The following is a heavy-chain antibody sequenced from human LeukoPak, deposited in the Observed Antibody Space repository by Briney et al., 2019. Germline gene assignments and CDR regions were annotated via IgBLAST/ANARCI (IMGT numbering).Heavy chain of an antibody. CDR2: IYPGDSDT. CDR3: ARPIWSGYDYGAFDY. Sequence: GESLKISCKGSGYTFTSYWIGWVRQMPGKGLEWMGIIYPGDSDTRYSPSFQGQVTISADKSISTAYLQWSSLKASDTAMYYCARPIWSGYDYGAFDYWGQGTLVTVSS. CDR1: GYTFTSYW. V-gene: IGHV5-51*01. D-gene: IGHD5-12*01. J-gene: IGHJ4*02.